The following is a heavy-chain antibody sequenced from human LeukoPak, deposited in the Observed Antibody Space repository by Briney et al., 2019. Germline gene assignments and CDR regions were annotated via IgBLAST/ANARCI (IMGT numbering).Heavy chain of an antibody. D-gene: IGHD3-3*01. V-gene: IGHV5-51*01. CDR1: GYTFSSYW. CDR3: ARQNDFRLDY. CDR2: IYPGDSDT. Sequence: GESLGISCKGSGYTFSSYWIGWVRQMPGKGPKWMGIIYPGDSDTRYSPSLQGQVTISVDTSIGTAYLQWSSLKASDTAIYYCARQNDFRLDYWGQGTLVTVSS. J-gene: IGHJ4*02.